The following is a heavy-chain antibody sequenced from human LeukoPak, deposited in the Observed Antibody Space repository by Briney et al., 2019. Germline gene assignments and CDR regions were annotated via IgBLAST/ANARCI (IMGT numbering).Heavy chain of an antibody. J-gene: IGHJ4*02. Sequence: GGSLRLSCAASGFSVTSNYMTWVRQAPGKGLEWVSVIYGGGSTYYADSVKGRFTISRDNAKNSLYLQMNSLRAEDTAVYYCARQPRTTAVPTDYWGQGTLVTVSS. V-gene: IGHV3-66*04. CDR2: IYGGGST. CDR1: GFSVTSNY. D-gene: IGHD4-23*01. CDR3: ARQPRTTAVPTDY.